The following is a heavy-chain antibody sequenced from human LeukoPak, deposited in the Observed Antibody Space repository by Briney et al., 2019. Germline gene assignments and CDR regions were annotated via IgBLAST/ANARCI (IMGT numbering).Heavy chain of an antibody. Sequence: RSQTLSLTCAISGDSVSSYDATWNWIRQSPSRGLEWLGRTYYRSKWGNDYAVSVKSRITINPDTSKNQFSLHLNSVTPEDTAVYYCARVSSRAFDVWGQGTVVTVPP. CDR2: TYYRSKWGN. V-gene: IGHV6-1*01. D-gene: IGHD6-6*01. CDR1: GDSVSSYDAT. CDR3: ARVSSRAFDV. J-gene: IGHJ3*01.